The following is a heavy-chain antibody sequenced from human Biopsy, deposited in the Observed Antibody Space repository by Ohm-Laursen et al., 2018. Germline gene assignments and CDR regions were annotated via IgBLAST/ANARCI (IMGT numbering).Heavy chain of an antibody. CDR1: GFTFSSYA. CDR3: AGSSPGANDYFQH. CDR2: ISGNSDII. V-gene: IGHV3-23*01. Sequence: SLRLSCAATGFTFSSYAMTWFRQAPGKGLEWVSTISGNSDIIYDTDSVKGRFTISRDKSKNTLYLQLNSLGAEDTAIYYCAGSSPGANDYFQHWGQGTLVTVSS. D-gene: IGHD4/OR15-4a*01. J-gene: IGHJ1*01.